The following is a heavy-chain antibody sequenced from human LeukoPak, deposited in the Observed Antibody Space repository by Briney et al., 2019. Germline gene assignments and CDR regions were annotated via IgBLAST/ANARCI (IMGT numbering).Heavy chain of an antibody. V-gene: IGHV1-2*02. CDR2: ISPNSGDT. D-gene: IGHD2-21*01. J-gene: IGHJ4*02. CDR3: AKIAYSGGLSHY. Sequence: ASVKVSCKASGYTFADYFIHWVRQAPGQGLEWMGWISPNSGDTNYAQKFQGRVTMTRDTSINTAYMELSSLRSDDTAVYYCAKIAYSGGLSHYWGQGTLVTVSS. CDR1: GYTFADYF.